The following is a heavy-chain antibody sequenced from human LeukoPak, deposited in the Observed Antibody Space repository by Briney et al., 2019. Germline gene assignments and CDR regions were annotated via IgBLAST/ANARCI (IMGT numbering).Heavy chain of an antibody. CDR2: INHSGTT. D-gene: IGHD3-3*01. CDR1: GSSVSNGYF. V-gene: IGHV4-38-2*01. Sequence: SETLSLTCAVSGSSVSNGYFWGRIRQPPGKGLEWIGSINHSGTTYYNPSLKSRVTMSVDTSKNQLSLNVTSVTAADTAVYFCARVGGITIFGGASITPNYYMDVWGKGTTVIVSS. CDR3: ARVGGITIFGGASITPNYYMDV. J-gene: IGHJ6*03.